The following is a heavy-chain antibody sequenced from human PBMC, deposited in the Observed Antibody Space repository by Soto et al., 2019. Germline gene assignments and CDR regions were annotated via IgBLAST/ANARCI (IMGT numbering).Heavy chain of an antibody. V-gene: IGHV3-33*01. J-gene: IGHJ6*02. D-gene: IGHD3-3*01. CDR3: ARDASYYSLWSGYYPSRNGMDV. CDR2: IWYDGSKK. Sequence: QVQVVESGGGVGQPGRSLRLSCAASGFTFSSFGMHWVRQAPGKGLAWVSLIWYDGSKKSYGDSVKGRFTISRDNSRNTVYLQMNSLRADATAVYYCARDASYYSLWSGYYPSRNGMDVWGQGTTVTVSS. CDR1: GFTFSSFG.